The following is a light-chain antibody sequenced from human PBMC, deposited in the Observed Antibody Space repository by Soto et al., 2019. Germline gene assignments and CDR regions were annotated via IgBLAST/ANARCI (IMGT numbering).Light chain of an antibody. J-gene: IGLJ1*01. V-gene: IGLV2-18*02. CDR2: EVN. Sequence: QSVLTQPPSVSGSPGQSVTISCTGTSSDVGNYNRVSWYQQPPGTAPKLMIYEVNNRPSGVPDRFSGSKSGNTASLTISGLQAEDEADYYCNSHTTSSTYVFGTGTKVTVL. CDR3: NSHTTSSTYV. CDR1: SSDVGNYNR.